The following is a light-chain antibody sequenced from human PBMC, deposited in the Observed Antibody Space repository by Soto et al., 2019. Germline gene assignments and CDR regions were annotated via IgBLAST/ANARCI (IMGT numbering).Light chain of an antibody. CDR2: AAS. J-gene: IGKJ4*01. Sequence: DLQMTQSPSSLSASVGDRVTITCRASQSITNYLNWYQQKPGKAPKLLIYAASNLQSGVPSRFSGSGSGTDFTLTISSLQPEDFATYYCQQTYSTPFTFGGGTKVEIK. CDR1: QSITNY. CDR3: QQTYSTPFT. V-gene: IGKV1-39*01.